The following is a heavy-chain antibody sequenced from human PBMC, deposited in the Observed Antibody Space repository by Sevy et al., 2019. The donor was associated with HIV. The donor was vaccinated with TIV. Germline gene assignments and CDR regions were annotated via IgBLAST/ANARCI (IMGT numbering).Heavy chain of an antibody. CDR1: GFTFSKYW. CDR3: ARDDGNYYFHY. Sequence: GGSLRLSCAASGFTFSKYWMGWVRQAPGKGQEWVANIKQDAGQKYYVDSVKGRFTISRDNAKNSLYLQMNSLRAEDTAVYFCARDDGNYYFHYWGXGTLVTVSS. D-gene: IGHD1-7*01. J-gene: IGHJ4*01. CDR2: IKQDAGQK. V-gene: IGHV3-7*01.